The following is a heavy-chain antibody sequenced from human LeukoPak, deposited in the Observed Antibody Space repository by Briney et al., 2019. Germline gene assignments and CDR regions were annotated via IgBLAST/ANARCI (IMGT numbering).Heavy chain of an antibody. D-gene: IGHD5-12*01. Sequence: GGSLRLSCAASGFTFSDYFMSWIRQAPGKGLEWISYISDSTSAIYNSDSVTGRFTISRDNAKHSLYLQMNSLRAEDTAVYYCARLILRLGAFDLWGQGTMVTVSS. CDR2: ISDSTSAI. V-gene: IGHV3-11*01. J-gene: IGHJ3*01. CDR3: ARLILRLGAFDL. CDR1: GFTFSDYF.